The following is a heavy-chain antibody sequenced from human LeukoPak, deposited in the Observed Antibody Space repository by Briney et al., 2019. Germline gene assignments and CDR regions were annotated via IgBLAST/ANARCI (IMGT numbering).Heavy chain of an antibody. J-gene: IGHJ3*02. Sequence: SETLSLTCTVSGGSISSSSYYWGWIRQPPGKGLEWIGSIYYSGSTYYNPSLKSRVTISVDTSKDQFSLKLSSVTAADTAVYFCARGPYSYDSSGAFDIWGQGTMVTVSS. CDR1: GGSISSSSYY. CDR3: ARGPYSYDSSGAFDI. CDR2: IYYSGST. D-gene: IGHD3-22*01. V-gene: IGHV4-39*01.